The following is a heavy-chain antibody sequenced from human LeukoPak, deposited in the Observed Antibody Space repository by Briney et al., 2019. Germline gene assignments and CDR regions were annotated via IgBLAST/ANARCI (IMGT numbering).Heavy chain of an antibody. CDR1: GITFSRSW. V-gene: IGHV3-7*04. J-gene: IGHJ4*02. D-gene: IGHD2-15*01. Sequence: GGSLRLSCAASGITFSRSWMSWVRQAPGKGLEWVAFIKEDGSEKYYVDSVKGRFTISRDNAENSLYLQMNSLRAEDTAVYYCARDRGGRTGLDDWGQGTLVTVSS. CDR3: ARDRGGRTGLDD. CDR2: IKEDGSEK.